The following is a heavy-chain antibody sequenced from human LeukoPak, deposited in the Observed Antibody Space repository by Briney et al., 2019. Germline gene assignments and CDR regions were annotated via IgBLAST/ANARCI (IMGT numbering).Heavy chain of an antibody. CDR2: ISGSGGST. Sequence: QTGGSLRLSCAASGFTFSSYAMSWVRQAPGKGLEWVSAISGSGGSTYYADSVKGRFTISRDNSKNTLYLQMNSLRAEDTAVYYCAKDPSSRIAAAWGRFDYWGQGTLVTVSS. J-gene: IGHJ4*02. CDR1: GFTFSSYA. V-gene: IGHV3-23*01. D-gene: IGHD6-13*01. CDR3: AKDPSSRIAAAWGRFDY.